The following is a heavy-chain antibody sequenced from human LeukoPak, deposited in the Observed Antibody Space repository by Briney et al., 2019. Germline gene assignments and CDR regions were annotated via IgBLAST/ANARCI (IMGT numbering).Heavy chain of an antibody. CDR1: GFTFSTYA. J-gene: IGHJ4*02. CDR3: TKGAWEDD. Sequence: GGSLRHSCTASGFTFSTYAMTWVRQAPGKGLEWVSHISVGGGRTDYANSVRGRFTISRDDSKNTLYLQMNSLRVDDTAIYYCTKGAWEDDWGQGTLVTVSS. D-gene: IGHD1-26*01. V-gene: IGHV3-23*01. CDR2: ISVGGGRT.